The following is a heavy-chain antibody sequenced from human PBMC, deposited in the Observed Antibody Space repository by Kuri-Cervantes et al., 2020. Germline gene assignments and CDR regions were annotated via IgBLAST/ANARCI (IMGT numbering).Heavy chain of an antibody. CDR1: GFTFSSYA. V-gene: IGHV3-23*01. J-gene: IGHJ4*02. CDR3: AKRSVRFLEWLSAEFDY. D-gene: IGHD3-3*01. CDR2: ISGSGGST. Sequence: GESLKLSCAAPGFTFSSYAMSWVRQAPGKGLEWVSAISGSGGSTYYADSVKGRFTISRDNSKNTLYLQMNSLRAEDTAVYYCAKRSVRFLEWLSAEFDYWGQGTLVTVSS.